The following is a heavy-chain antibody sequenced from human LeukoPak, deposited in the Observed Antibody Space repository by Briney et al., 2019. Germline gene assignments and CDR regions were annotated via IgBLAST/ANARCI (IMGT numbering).Heavy chain of an antibody. V-gene: IGHV4-61*05. Sequence: SETLSLTCTVSGGSISSSSYYWGWIRQPPGKGLEWIGYIYYSGSTNYNPSLKSRVTISVDTSKNQFSLKLSSVTAAATAVYYCARVGGCGSSTSCHKAYSSSWYGNYYYMDVWGKGTTVTVSS. CDR2: IYYSGST. CDR1: GGSISSSSYY. D-gene: IGHD6-13*01. J-gene: IGHJ6*03. CDR3: ARVGGCGSSTSCHKAYSSSWYGNYYYMDV.